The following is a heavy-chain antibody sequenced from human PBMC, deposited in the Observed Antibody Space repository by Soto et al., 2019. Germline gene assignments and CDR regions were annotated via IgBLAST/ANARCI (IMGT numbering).Heavy chain of an antibody. V-gene: IGHV4-39*01. CDR2: IKYSGTT. CDR3: ARHGITGSDSDAFDI. D-gene: IGHD1-26*01. CDR1: GGSISSSRCH. Sequence: QLQLQESGPGLVKPSETLSLTCTVSGGSISSSRCHWGWIRQPPGKGLEWIASIKYSGTTFYNPSLKSRFTLSVDTYKTQFTLKLTSVTAAGTAVYYRARHGITGSDSDAFDIWGQGTMVTVSS. J-gene: IGHJ3*02.